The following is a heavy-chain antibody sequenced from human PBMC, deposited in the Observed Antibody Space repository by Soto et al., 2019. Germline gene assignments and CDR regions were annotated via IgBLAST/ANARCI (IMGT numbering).Heavy chain of an antibody. Sequence: ASVKVCCEACGYGFTSYYMHWVRQAPGQGLEWMGIINPSGGSTSYAQKFQGRVTMTRDTSTSTVYMELSSLRSEDTAVYYCVAATDWYFDLWGRGTLVTVSS. CDR2: INPSGGST. D-gene: IGHD6-19*01. J-gene: IGHJ2*01. CDR1: GYGFTSYY. CDR3: VAATDWYFDL. V-gene: IGHV1-46*01.